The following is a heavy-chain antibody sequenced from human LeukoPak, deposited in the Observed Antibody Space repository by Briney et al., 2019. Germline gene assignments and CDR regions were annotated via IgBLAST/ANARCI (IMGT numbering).Heavy chain of an antibody. J-gene: IGHJ5*02. Sequence: SETLSLTCAVYGGSFSGYYWSWIRQPPGKGLEWIGEINHSGSTNYNPSLKSRVTISVDTSKNQFSLKLSSVTAADTAVYYCARGVTMVRGVIIIRRGTGWFDPWGQGTLVTVSS. CDR2: INHSGST. D-gene: IGHD3-10*01. CDR3: ARGVTMVRGVIIIRRGTGWFDP. V-gene: IGHV4-34*01. CDR1: GGSFSGYY.